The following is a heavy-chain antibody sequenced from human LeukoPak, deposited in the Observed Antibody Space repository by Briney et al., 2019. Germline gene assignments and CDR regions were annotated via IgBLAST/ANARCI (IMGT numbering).Heavy chain of an antibody. CDR1: GGSFSAHY. V-gene: IGHV4-34*01. J-gene: IGHJ5*02. CDR3: ARQGYYYDSSGYYNWFDP. Sequence: PSETLSLTCAVYGGSFSAHYWSWIRQPPGKGLEWIGEMNHSGSTNYNPSLKSRVNISVDTSKNQFSLKLSSVTAADTAVYYCARQGYYYDSSGYYNWFDPWGQGTLVTVSS. D-gene: IGHD3-22*01. CDR2: MNHSGST.